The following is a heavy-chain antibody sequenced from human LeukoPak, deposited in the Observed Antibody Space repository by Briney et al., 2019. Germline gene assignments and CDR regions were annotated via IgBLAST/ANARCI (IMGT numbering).Heavy chain of an antibody. CDR2: MNPNSGNT. V-gene: IGHV1-8*01. CDR3: VLGYSSSWYYFDF. J-gene: IGHJ4*02. Sequence: ASVKVSCKAFGYTFTSYDINWVRQATGQGLXXXXWMNPNSGNTGYAQKFQGRVTMTRNTSISTAYMELSSLRSEDTAVYYCVLGYSSSWYYFDFWGQGALVTVSS. D-gene: IGHD6-13*01. CDR1: GYTFTSYD.